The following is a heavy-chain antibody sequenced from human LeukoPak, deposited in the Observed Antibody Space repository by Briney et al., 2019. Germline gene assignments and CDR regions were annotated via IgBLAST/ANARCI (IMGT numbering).Heavy chain of an antibody. Sequence: SETLPLTCTVSGGSINSYYWSWIRQPAGKGLEWIGRIYTSGSTNYNPSLKSRVTISVDTSKNQFSLKLSSVTAADTAVYYCARDRYGGNSGEFDYWGQGTLVTVSS. V-gene: IGHV4-4*07. CDR3: ARDRYGGNSGEFDY. CDR1: GGSINSYY. CDR2: IYTSGST. J-gene: IGHJ4*02. D-gene: IGHD4-23*01.